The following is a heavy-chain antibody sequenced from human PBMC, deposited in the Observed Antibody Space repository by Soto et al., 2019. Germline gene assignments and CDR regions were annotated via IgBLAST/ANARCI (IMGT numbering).Heavy chain of an antibody. CDR1: GYTFTGYY. CDR3: ARLCLTSRPYICVGYYYGLDV. J-gene: IGHJ6*04. D-gene: IGHD2-2*01. CDR2: INPNSGGT. Sequence: QVQLVQSGAEVKKPGASVKVSCKASGYTFTGYYMHCVRQAPGQGLEWMGWINPNSGGTNYAQKFQGRVTMTRHTSISTHYMALGRLRSDDTAVYYCARLCLTSRPYICVGYYYGLDVWGKGTTVTVSS. V-gene: IGHV1-2*02.